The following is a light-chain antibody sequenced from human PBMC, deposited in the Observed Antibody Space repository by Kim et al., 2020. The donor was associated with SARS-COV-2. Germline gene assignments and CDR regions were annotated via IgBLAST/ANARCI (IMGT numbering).Light chain of an antibody. CDR1: SSDVGGYNY. J-gene: IGLJ1*01. Sequence: GRSITIYCTGTSSDVGGYNYVAWYQQHPGKAPKVMIYDVNNRPSGVSSRFSGSKSGNTASLTISGLQTGDEADYYCISYSSIGTYVFGTGTKVTVL. CDR3: ISYSSIGTYV. V-gene: IGLV2-14*03. CDR2: DVN.